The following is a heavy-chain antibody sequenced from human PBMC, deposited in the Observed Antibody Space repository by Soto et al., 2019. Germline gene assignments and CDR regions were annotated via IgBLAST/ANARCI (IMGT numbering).Heavy chain of an antibody. Sequence: PGGSLRLSCAASGFTFDDYAMHWVRQAPGKGLEWVSGISWNSGSIGYADSVKGRFTISRDNAKNSLYLQMNSLRAEDTALYYCAKDMEGVASWGYGMDVWGQGTTVTVSS. CDR1: GFTFDDYA. J-gene: IGHJ6*02. V-gene: IGHV3-9*01. CDR2: ISWNSGSI. D-gene: IGHD7-27*01. CDR3: AKDMEGVASWGYGMDV.